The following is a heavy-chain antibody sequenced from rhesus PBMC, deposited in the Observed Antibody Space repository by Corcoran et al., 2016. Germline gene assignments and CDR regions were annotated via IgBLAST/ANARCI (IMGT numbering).Heavy chain of an antibody. CDR3: ADIYGLDS. V-gene: IGHV3-28*02. CDR1: GFTLGDNW. J-gene: IGHJ6*01. CDR2: VEGADSTT. Sequence: EVQLVQSGGGLAKPGGSLRLSCRVSGFTLGDNWMLWARQATGRGREWFSGVEGADSTTYSADSVRGRFTASRENAKNTLYLQADSLRVEDTAVYYCADIYGLDSWGQGVVVTVSS.